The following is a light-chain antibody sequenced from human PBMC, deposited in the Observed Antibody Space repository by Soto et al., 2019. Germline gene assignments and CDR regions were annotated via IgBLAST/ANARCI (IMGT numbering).Light chain of an antibody. Sequence: EIIMTQSPATLSVSPGGRATLSCRASQSISSNLAWYHQKPGQAPRLLIYGASSRATGIPARFSGSGSGTEFTLTISSLQSEDFAVYYCQHYDNWPHTFGGGTKVEIK. CDR1: QSISSN. CDR2: GAS. J-gene: IGKJ4*01. CDR3: QHYDNWPHT. V-gene: IGKV3-15*01.